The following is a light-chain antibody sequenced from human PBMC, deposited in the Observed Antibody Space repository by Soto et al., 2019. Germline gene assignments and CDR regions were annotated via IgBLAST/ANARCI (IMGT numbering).Light chain of an antibody. CDR3: SSYAGSSNVV. V-gene: IGLV2-8*01. Sequence: QSALTQPPSASGSPGQSVTISCTGTSSDVGGYNYVSWYQQHPGKAPKLMIYDVSKRPSGVPDHFSGSKSGNTASLTVSGLQAEDEADYYCSSYAGSSNVVFGGGTKVTVL. CDR1: SSDVGGYNY. CDR2: DVS. J-gene: IGLJ2*01.